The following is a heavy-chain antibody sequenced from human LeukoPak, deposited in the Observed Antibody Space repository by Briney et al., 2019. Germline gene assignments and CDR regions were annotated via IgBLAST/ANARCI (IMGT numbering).Heavy chain of an antibody. J-gene: IGHJ4*02. CDR2: ISGSGGST. CDR3: RGDCSSTSCYPLSFDY. V-gene: IGHV3-23*01. Sequence: PGGSLRLSCAASGFTFSSYGMSWVRQAPGKGLEWVSAISGSGGSTYYADSVKGRFTISRDNSKNTLYLQMNTLRAEDTAVYYCRGDCSSTSCYPLSFDYWGQGTLVTVSS. D-gene: IGHD2-2*01. CDR1: GFTFSSYG.